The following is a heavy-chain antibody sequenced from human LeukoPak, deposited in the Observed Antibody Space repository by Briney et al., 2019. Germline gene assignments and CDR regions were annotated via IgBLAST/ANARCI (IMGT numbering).Heavy chain of an antibody. D-gene: IGHD3-22*01. J-gene: IGHJ4*02. Sequence: SETLSLTCTVSGYSISSGYYWGWIRQPPGKGLEWIGSIYHSGSTYYNPSLKSRVTISVDTSKNQFSLKLSSVTAADTAVYYCARGPYSYDSSGCFDYWGQGTLVTVSS. CDR3: ARGPYSYDSSGCFDY. V-gene: IGHV4-38-2*02. CDR2: IYHSGST. CDR1: GYSISSGYY.